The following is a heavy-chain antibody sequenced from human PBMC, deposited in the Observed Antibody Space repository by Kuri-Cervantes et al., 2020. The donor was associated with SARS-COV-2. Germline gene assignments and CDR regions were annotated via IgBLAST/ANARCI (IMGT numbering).Heavy chain of an antibody. Sequence: SETLSLTCPVSGGTISSGGYYWSWIRQHPGKGLEGIGYIYYTGNTYYNPSLKSRVTISVDTSKNQFSLRLRFVTAADTAVYYCARVGYQLLLGIDYWGQGTLVTVSS. CDR3: ARVGYQLLLGIDY. J-gene: IGHJ4*02. CDR2: IYYTGNT. D-gene: IGHD2-2*01. V-gene: IGHV4-31*03. CDR1: GGTISSGGYY.